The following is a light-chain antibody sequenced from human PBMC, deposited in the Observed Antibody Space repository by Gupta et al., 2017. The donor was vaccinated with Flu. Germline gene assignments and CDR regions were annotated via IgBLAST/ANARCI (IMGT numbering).Light chain of an antibody. Sequence: SFAEWATINCKISKSVLYSSNNKNYLAWYQQKPGQAPRLLIYGASTRESGVPDRFSGSGSGTDFTLTIRSLQAEDFAVYYCQQYLGSPNTFGGGTKMEI. CDR2: GAS. CDR3: QQYLGSPNT. J-gene: IGKJ4*01. V-gene: IGKV4-1*01. CDR1: KSVLYSSNNKNY.